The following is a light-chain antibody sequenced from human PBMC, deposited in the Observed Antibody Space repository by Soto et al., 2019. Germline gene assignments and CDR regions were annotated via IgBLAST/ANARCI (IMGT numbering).Light chain of an antibody. CDR1: QSVSSN. J-gene: IGKJ5*01. Sequence: EIVMTQSPATLSVSPGERVTLSCRASQSVSSNFAWYQQKPGQAPRLLIYGASTRATGIPARFSGSGSGTEFTLTISSLQSEDFAVYYCQQHNNWPLTFGQGTRVE. V-gene: IGKV3D-15*01. CDR2: GAS. CDR3: QQHNNWPLT.